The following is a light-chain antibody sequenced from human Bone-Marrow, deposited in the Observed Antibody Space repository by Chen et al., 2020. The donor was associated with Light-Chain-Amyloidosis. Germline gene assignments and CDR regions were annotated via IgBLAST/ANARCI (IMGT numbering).Light chain of an antibody. CDR3: QQSDDWPPWT. CDR2: GAS. V-gene: IGKV3-15*01. CDR1: QSIGTN. Sequence: EVVMTQSPVTLSMSPGERATLSCRASQSIGTNLAWYQQKPGQAPRLLIYGASTRATGIPARFSGSGSGTEFTLTISSLQSEDFAVYYCQQSDDWPPWTVGQGTKVEIK. J-gene: IGKJ1*01.